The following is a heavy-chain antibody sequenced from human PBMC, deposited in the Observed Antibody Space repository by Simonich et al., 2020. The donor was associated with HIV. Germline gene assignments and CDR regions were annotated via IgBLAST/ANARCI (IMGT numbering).Heavy chain of an antibody. CDR3: AHSPGGGSGSYYNYFDY. D-gene: IGHD3-10*01. J-gene: IGHJ4*02. Sequence: QITLKESGPTLVKPTQTLTLTCTFSGFSLSTSGVGVCWIRQPPGKALEWLALISWDDDKRYTPTLKSRLTSTKDTSKNQVVLKMTNMDPVDTATYYCAHSPGGGSGSYYNYFDYWGQGTLVTVSS. V-gene: IGHV2-5*02. CDR1: GFSLSTSGVG. CDR2: ISWDDDK.